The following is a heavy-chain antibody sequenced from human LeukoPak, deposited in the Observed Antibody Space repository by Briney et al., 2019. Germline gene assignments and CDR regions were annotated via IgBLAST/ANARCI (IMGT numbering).Heavy chain of an antibody. V-gene: IGHV4-34*01. Sequence: SETLSLTCAVYGGSFSGYYWSWIRQPPGKGLEWTGEINHSGSTNCNPSLKSRVTISVDTSKNQFSLKLSSVTAADTAVYYCARDPIPGYSSSWYGFDPWGQGTLVTVSS. CDR1: GGSFSGYY. CDR2: INHSGST. D-gene: IGHD6-13*01. J-gene: IGHJ5*02. CDR3: ARDPIPGYSSSWYGFDP.